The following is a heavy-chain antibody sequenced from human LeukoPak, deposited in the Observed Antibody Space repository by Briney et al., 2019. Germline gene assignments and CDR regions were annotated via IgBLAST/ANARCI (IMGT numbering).Heavy chain of an antibody. CDR3: AKSRRDYGDLKQGNHYYSGMDV. D-gene: IGHD4-17*01. J-gene: IGHJ6*02. CDR1: GFTFSNYG. V-gene: IGHV3-30*18. CDR2: ISYDGSNK. Sequence: GGSLRLSCAASGFTFSNYGMYWVRQAPGKGLEWVAVISYDGSNKYYADSVKGRFSISRDNSKNTLYLQMNSLRAEDTAVYYCAKSRRDYGDLKQGNHYYSGMDVWGQGTTVTVSS.